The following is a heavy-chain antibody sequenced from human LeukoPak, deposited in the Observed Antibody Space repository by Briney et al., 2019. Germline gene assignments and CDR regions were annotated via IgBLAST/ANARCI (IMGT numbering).Heavy chain of an antibody. V-gene: IGHV5-51*01. Sequence: GESLKISCKGSGYRFTNYWIGWVRQMPGKGLELMGSIYPGDSDTRYSPSFQGQVTISADKFITTAYLQWSSLKASDTAIYYCTRQGVYYSDSSGFYYWGPGTLVTVSS. CDR3: TRQGVYYSDSSGFYY. CDR1: GYRFTNYW. J-gene: IGHJ4*02. D-gene: IGHD3-22*01. CDR2: IYPGDSDT.